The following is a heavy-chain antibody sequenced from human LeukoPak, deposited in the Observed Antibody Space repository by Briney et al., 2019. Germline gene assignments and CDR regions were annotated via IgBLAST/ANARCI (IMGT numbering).Heavy chain of an antibody. J-gene: IGHJ6*02. CDR3: ASHPYLQYSYGYFGRYGMDV. CDR1: GGTFSSYA. Sequence: WASVKVSCKASGGTFSSYAISWVRQAPGQGLEWMGGIIPIFGTANYAQKFQGRVTITADESTSTAYMELSSLRSEDTAVYYCASHPYLQYSYGYFGRYGMDVWGQWTTVTVSS. D-gene: IGHD5-18*01. CDR2: IIPIFGTA. V-gene: IGHV1-69*13.